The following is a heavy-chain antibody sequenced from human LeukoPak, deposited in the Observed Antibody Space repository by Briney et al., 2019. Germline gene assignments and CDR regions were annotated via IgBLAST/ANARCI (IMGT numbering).Heavy chain of an antibody. D-gene: IGHD1-26*01. CDR2: INPNSGGT. J-gene: IGHJ5*02. Sequence: ASVKVSCKASGYTFTGYYMHWVRQAPGQGLEWMGWINPNSGGTNYAQKFQGRVTMTRDTSLSTAYMELSRLRSDDTAVYYCARDMKELLWFDPWGQGTLVTVSS. V-gene: IGHV1-2*02. CDR3: ARDMKELLWFDP. CDR1: GYTFTGYY.